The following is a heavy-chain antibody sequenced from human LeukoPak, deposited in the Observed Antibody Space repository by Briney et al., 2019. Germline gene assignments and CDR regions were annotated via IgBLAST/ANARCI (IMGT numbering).Heavy chain of an antibody. D-gene: IGHD3-10*01. CDR2: IYDSGST. CDR1: GGSISSSSYY. J-gene: IGHJ5*02. CDR3: ARPGSPRGGVRGGNWFDP. V-gene: IGHV4-39*01. Sequence: SETLSLTCTVSGGSISSSSYYWGWIRQPPGKGLEWIGTIYDSGSTYYNPSLKSRVTISVDTSKNQLSLKLRSVTAADTAVYYCARPGSPRGGVRGGNWFDPWGQGTLVTVSS.